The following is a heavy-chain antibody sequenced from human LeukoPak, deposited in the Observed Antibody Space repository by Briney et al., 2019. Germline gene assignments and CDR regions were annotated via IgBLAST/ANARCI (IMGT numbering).Heavy chain of an antibody. V-gene: IGHV1-69*04. Sequence: SVKVSCKASGGTFSSYAISWVRQAPGQGLEWMGRIIPILGIANYAQKLQGRVTMTTDTSTSTAYMELRSLRSDDTAVYYCARNSRITGTTFRYWGQGTLVTVSS. CDR2: IIPILGIA. D-gene: IGHD1-7*01. CDR1: GGTFSSYA. J-gene: IGHJ4*02. CDR3: ARNSRITGTTFRY.